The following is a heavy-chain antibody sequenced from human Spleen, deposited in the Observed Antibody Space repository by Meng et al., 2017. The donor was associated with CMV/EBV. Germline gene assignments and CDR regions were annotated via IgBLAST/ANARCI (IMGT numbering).Heavy chain of an antibody. CDR3: ARLGYSSSWYGDY. CDR1: GGSFSGYY. J-gene: IGHJ4*02. Sequence: SQTLSLTCAVYGGSFSGYYWSWIRQPPGKGLEWIGEINHSGSTNYNPSLKSRVTISVDTAKNQFSLKLSSVTAADTAVYYCARLGYSSSWYGDYWGQGTLVTVSS. CDR2: INHSGST. V-gene: IGHV4-34*01. D-gene: IGHD6-13*01.